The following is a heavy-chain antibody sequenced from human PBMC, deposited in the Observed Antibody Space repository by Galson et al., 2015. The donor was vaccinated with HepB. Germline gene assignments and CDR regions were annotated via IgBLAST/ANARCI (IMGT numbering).Heavy chain of an antibody. J-gene: IGHJ4*02. CDR1: GYTFTSYY. Sequence: SVKVSCKASGYTFTSYYMHWVRQAPGQGLEWMGIINPSGGSTSYARKFQGRVTMTRDTSTSTVYMELSSLRSEDTAVYYCARDYYDSSGYYSGFDYWGQGTLVTVSS. CDR2: INPSGGST. D-gene: IGHD3-22*01. V-gene: IGHV1-46*01. CDR3: ARDYYDSSGYYSGFDY.